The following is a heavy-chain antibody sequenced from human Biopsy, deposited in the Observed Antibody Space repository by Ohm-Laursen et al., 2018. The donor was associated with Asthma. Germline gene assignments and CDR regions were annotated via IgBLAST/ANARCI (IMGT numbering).Heavy chain of an antibody. J-gene: IGHJ4*02. V-gene: IGHV1-24*01. CDR3: APDFPKDYVRYNFQF. Sequence: ASVKVSCKVSGYSPTDLSMHWVRQAPGQGLEWMGGHDHEEGGTVNARRFQGRVTMTEDTSTDTAYMELSSLSSDDTAVYYCAPDFPKDYVRYNFQFWGQGTLVTVSS. CDR2: HDHEEGGT. D-gene: IGHD4-17*01. CDR1: GYSPTDLS.